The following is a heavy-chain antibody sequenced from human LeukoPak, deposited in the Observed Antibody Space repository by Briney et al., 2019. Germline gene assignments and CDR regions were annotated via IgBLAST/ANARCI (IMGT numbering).Heavy chain of an antibody. V-gene: IGHV3-73*01. CDR1: GFTFSGSA. J-gene: IGHJ4*02. CDR3: TTQGRNYCSGGSCYSDGDLDADY. CDR2: IRSKANSYAT. Sequence: GGSLKLSCAASGFTFSGSAMHWVRQASGKGLEWVGRIRSKANSYATAYAASVKGRFTISRDDSKNTAYLQMNSLKTEDTAVYYCTTQGRNYCSGGSCYSDGDLDADYWGQGTLVTVSS. D-gene: IGHD2-15*01.